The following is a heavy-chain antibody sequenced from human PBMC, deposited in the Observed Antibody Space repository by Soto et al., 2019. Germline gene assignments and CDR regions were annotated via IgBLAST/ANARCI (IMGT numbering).Heavy chain of an antibody. CDR3: AKDPQWELRHWYFDL. V-gene: IGHV3-9*01. Sequence: PGGSLRLSCAASGFTFDDYAMHWVRQAPGKGLEWVSGISWNSGSIGYADSVKGRFTISRDNAKNSLYLQMNSLRAEDTALYYCAKDPQWELRHWYFDLWGRGTLVTAPQ. CDR2: ISWNSGSI. CDR1: GFTFDDYA. J-gene: IGHJ2*01. D-gene: IGHD1-26*01.